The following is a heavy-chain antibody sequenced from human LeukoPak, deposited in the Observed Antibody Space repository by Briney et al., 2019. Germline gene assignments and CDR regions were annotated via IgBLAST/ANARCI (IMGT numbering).Heavy chain of an antibody. J-gene: IGHJ4*02. V-gene: IGHV4-59*01. D-gene: IGHD5-24*01. CDR2: IYYSGSI. Sequence: PSETLSLTCSVSGASISSYYWSWIRQPPGRGLEWIGYIYYSGSINYNPSLKSRVTISADTSKNQFSLKLTSVTAADTAVYYCARMGDGYNLRYFDYWGRGTLVTVSS. CDR1: GASISSYY. CDR3: ARMGDGYNLRYFDY.